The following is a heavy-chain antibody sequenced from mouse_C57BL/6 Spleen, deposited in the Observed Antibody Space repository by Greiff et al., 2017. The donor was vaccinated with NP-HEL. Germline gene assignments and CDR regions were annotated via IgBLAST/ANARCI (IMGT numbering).Heavy chain of an antibody. CDR2: IWSGGST. J-gene: IGHJ4*01. D-gene: IGHD1-1*01. CDR1: GFSLTSYG. Sequence: VQLKESGPGLVQPSQSLSITCTVSGFSLTSYGVHWVRQSPGKGLEWLGVIWSGGSTDYNAALISRLSISKDNSKSQVFFKMNSLQADDTAIYYCARNWGYYGSSYAGDYWGQGTSVTVSS. CDR3: ARNWGYYGSSYAGDY. V-gene: IGHV2-2*01.